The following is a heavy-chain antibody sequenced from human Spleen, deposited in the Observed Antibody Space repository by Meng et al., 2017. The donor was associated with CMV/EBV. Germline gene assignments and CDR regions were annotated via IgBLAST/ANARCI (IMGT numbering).Heavy chain of an antibody. V-gene: IGHV3-21*01. J-gene: IGHJ4*02. CDR3: ARGMGTGRNPFDH. Sequence: GESLKISCAASGFTFSTYSMNWVRQSPGRGLEWVSSISRSSTYMFYADSVKGRFTISRDNSKKLLYLQMNSLRAEDTAVYYCARGMGTGRNPFDHWGQGTLVTVSS. CDR1: GFTFSTYS. D-gene: IGHD1-14*01. CDR2: ISRSSTYM.